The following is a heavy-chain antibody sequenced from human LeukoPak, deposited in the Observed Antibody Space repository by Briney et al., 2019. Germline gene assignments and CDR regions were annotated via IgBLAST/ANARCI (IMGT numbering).Heavy chain of an antibody. V-gene: IGHV3-21*01. CDR1: GFTFSSYN. J-gene: IGHJ4*02. D-gene: IGHD4-17*01. CDR3: ARENDGDYYFDY. Sequence: GRSLRLSCAASGFTFSSYNMNWVRQAPGKGLEWVSSISGSSSNIYYADSVKGRFTISRDNAKNSLYLQMNSLRVEDTAVYSCARENDGDYYFDYWGQGTLVTVSS. CDR2: ISGSSSNI.